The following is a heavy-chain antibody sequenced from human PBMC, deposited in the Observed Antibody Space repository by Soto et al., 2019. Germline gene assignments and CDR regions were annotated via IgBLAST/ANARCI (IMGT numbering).Heavy chain of an antibody. CDR3: ARDISSNWYLQDY. Sequence: ASVKVSCKASGYTFSNYYMHWVRQAPGQGLEWMGIINPRVGTARYAQKFQGRVAMTRDTSASTFYMQLSSLRSEDTALYYCARDISSNWYLQDYWGQRTLVTVS. J-gene: IGHJ4*02. CDR1: GYTFSNYY. D-gene: IGHD6-13*01. CDR2: INPRVGTA. V-gene: IGHV1-46*01.